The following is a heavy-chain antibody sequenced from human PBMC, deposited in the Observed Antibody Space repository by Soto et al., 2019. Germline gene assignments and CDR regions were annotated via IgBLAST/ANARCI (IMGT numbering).Heavy chain of an antibody. Sequence: ASVKVSCKTSGYIFTDHLIHWVRQSPGQGLQWVGWVHPDSGGTNVAQAFQDRVTMTADTSITTAYMDLARLRPDDTAIFYCARGAQGFFPVSGIYFYFDHWGQGTPVNV. CDR1: GYIFTDHL. CDR3: ARGAQGFFPVSGIYFYFDH. J-gene: IGHJ4*02. D-gene: IGHD3-22*01. CDR2: VHPDSGGT. V-gene: IGHV1-2*02.